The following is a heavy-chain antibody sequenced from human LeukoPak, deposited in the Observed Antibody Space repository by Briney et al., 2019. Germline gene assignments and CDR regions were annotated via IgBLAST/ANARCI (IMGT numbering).Heavy chain of an antibody. J-gene: IGHJ4*02. D-gene: IGHD6-13*01. CDR1: GFTFSSYW. CDR2: IKQDGSEK. V-gene: IGHV3-7*01. Sequence: PGGSLRLSCAASGFTFSSYWMSWARQAPGKGLEWVANIKQDGSEKYYVDSVKGRFTISRDNAKHSLYLQMNSLRAEDTAVYYCARATSYSSSWYDEGYYFDYWGQGTLVTVSS. CDR3: ARATSYSSSWYDEGYYFDY.